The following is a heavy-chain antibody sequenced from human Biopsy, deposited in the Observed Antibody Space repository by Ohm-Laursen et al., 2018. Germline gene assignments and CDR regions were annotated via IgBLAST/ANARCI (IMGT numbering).Heavy chain of an antibody. CDR2: VYYTGST. J-gene: IGHJ2*01. CDR3: AKDRGYYSDRTVPGYFDL. CDR1: GDSISSYY. V-gene: IGHV4-59*01. Sequence: GTLSLTCTVSGDSISSYYWSWIRQPPGKGLQWIGYVYYTGSTDYNPSLQSRVTISVDTSKNHFSLRLWSVTPADTAIYYCAKDRGYYSDRTVPGYFDLWGRGTLVTVSS. D-gene: IGHD3-22*01.